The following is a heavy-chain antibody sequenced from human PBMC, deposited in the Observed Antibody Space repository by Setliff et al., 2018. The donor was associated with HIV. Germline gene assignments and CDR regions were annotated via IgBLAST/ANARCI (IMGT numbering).Heavy chain of an antibody. CDR2: MSYSGGA. V-gene: IGHV4-59*08. Sequence: SETLSLTCTVSGDSFNNYYCSWIRQLPGKGLECIAYMSYSGGANYNPSLKSRVTISVDTSKGQFSLRLSSVTAADTAVYYCARLPRIALSGTFGWGKGTTVTVSS. D-gene: IGHD6-19*01. J-gene: IGHJ6*04. CDR1: GDSFNNYY. CDR3: ARLPRIALSGTFG.